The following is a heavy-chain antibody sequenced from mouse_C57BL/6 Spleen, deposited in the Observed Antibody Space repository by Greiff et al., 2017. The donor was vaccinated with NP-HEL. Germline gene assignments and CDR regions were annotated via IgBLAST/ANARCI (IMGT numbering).Heavy chain of an antibody. J-gene: IGHJ2*01. CDR1: GYTCTAYW. D-gene: IGHD2-2*01. CDR2: VVALIGST. Sequence: VQLQQSGAELMKPGASVKLSCKATGYTCTAYWIEWLQTPPLPFLSFLSEVVALIGSTNYNEKFKGKATFTADTSSNTAYMQLSSLTTEDSAIYYCARWLPFDYWGQGTTLTVSS. V-gene: IGHV1-9*01. CDR3: ARWLPFDY.